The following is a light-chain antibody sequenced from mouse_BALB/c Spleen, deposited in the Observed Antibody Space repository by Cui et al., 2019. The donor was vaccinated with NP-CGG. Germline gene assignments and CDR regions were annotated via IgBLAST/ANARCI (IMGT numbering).Light chain of an antibody. CDR1: TGAVTTSNY. V-gene: IGLV1*01. Sequence: QAVVTQESALTTSPGETVTLTCRSSTGAVTTSNYANWVQEKPDHLFTGLIGGTNNRVPGVPARFSGSLIGDKAAFTITGAQTEDEAIYFCALWCSNHWVFGGGTKLTVL. J-gene: IGLJ1*01. CDR3: ALWCSNHWV. CDR2: GTN.